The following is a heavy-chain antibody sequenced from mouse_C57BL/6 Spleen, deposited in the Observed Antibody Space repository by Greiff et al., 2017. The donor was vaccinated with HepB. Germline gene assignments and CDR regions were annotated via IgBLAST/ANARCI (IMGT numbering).Heavy chain of an antibody. J-gene: IGHJ3*01. CDR1: GYTFTSYG. V-gene: IGHV1-81*01. Sequence: QVQLQQSGAELARPGASVKLSCKASGYTFTSYGISWVKQRTGQGLEWIGEIYPRSGNTYYNEKFKGKATLTADKSSSTAYMELRSLTSEDSAVYFCARWGTTAPFAYWGQGTLVTVSA. CDR3: ARWGTTAPFAY. CDR2: IYPRSGNT. D-gene: IGHD1-2*01.